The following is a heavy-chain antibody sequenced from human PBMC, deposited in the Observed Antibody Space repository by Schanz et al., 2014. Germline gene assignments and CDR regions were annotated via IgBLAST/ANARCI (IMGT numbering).Heavy chain of an antibody. D-gene: IGHD2-21*01. CDR1: GGSMDTHY. CDR2: IYSSGIA. V-gene: IGHV4-4*08. Sequence: QVQLQESGPGLVKPSETLSLMCTVSGGSMDTHYWGWIRQPPGKGLEWIAFIYSSGIANYNPSLGRRATISVNTAKTQFSRRLTSGTAADTATYYCARRVVPATMGLYFDLWGQGTLVTVSS. J-gene: IGHJ4*02. CDR3: ARRVVPATMGLYFDL.